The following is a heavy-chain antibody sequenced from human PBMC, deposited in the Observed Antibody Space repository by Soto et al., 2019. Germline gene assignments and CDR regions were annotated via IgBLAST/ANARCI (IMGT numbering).Heavy chain of an antibody. CDR2: MNPNSGNT. V-gene: IGHV1-8*01. Sequence: GASVKVSCKASGYTFTSYDINWVRQATGQGLEWMGWMNPNSGNTGYAQKFQGRVTMTRNTSISTAYMELSSLRSEDTAVYYCARDYGVPGENYYYYGMDVWGQGXTVTVYS. CDR1: GYTFTSYD. J-gene: IGHJ6*02. D-gene: IGHD4-17*01. CDR3: ARDYGVPGENYYYYGMDV.